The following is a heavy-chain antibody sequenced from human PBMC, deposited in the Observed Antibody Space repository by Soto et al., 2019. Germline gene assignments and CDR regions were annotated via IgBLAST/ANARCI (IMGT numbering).Heavy chain of an antibody. D-gene: IGHD6-13*01. V-gene: IGHV6-1*01. CDR2: TFFRSKWYN. Sequence: SQTLPLTCAISGDSVSSNSAAWTWIRQSPSRGLEFLGRTFFRSKWYNDYATSVKSRMTINPDTSKNQFSLQLNSVTPEDTAVYYCAREVEQQLLYNWFDPWGQGTLVTVS. CDR1: GDSVSSNSAA. CDR3: AREVEQQLLYNWFDP. J-gene: IGHJ5*02.